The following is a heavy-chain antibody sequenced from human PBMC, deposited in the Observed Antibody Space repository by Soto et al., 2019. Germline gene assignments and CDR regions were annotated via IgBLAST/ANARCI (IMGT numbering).Heavy chain of an antibody. CDR1: GYTFTSYA. D-gene: IGHD1-26*01. V-gene: IGHV1-3*01. CDR3: ARDRWELRLANSFDP. Sequence: ASVKVSCKASGYTFTSYAMHWVRQAPGQRLEWMGWINAGNGNTKYSQKFQGRVTITRDTSASTAYMELSSLRSEDTAVYYCARDRWELRLANSFDPWGQGTLVTVSS. J-gene: IGHJ5*02. CDR2: INAGNGNT.